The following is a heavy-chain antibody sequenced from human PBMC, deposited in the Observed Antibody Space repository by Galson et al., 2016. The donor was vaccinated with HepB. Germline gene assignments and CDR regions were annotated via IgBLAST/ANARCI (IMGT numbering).Heavy chain of an antibody. V-gene: IGHV3-21*01. J-gene: IGHJ4*02. Sequence: SLRLSCAASGFTFSSYSMNWVRQAPGKGLEWVSFISSSSSYIYYADSVKGRFTISRDNAKNSLYLQMNSLRAEDTAVYYCARAVSWDYGDYAGYWGQGTLVTVSS. CDR2: ISSSSSYI. CDR3: ARAVSWDYGDYAGY. D-gene: IGHD4-17*01. CDR1: GFTFSSYS.